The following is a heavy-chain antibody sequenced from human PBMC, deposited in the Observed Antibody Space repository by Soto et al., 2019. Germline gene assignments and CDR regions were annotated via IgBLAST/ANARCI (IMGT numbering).Heavy chain of an antibody. Sequence: GGSLRLSCAASGFTFRSYAMSWVRQAPGKGLEWVSIIRNSGGSGHYADSVKGRFTTSRDNSKNTLYLQMNRLRAEGTAVDYGAKSPSDTNGYGLRFDPWGQGTLVPLSS. V-gene: IGHV3-23*01. CDR1: GFTFRSYA. CDR3: AKSPSDTNGYGLRFDP. D-gene: IGHD2-2*01. J-gene: IGHJ5*02. CDR2: IRNSGGSG.